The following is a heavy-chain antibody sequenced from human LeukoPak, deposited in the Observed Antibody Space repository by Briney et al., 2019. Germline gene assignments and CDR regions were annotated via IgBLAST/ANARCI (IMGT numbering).Heavy chain of an antibody. J-gene: IGHJ4*02. CDR1: GFTFSSYA. Sequence: PGGSLRLSCAASGFTFSSYAMSWVCQAPGKGLEWVSAISGSGGSTYYADSVKGRFTISRDNSKNTLYLQMNSLRAEDTAVYYCAKPPHTTDQVGATAFDYWGQGTLVTVSS. CDR2: ISGSGGST. D-gene: IGHD1-26*01. CDR3: AKPPHTTDQVGATAFDY. V-gene: IGHV3-23*01.